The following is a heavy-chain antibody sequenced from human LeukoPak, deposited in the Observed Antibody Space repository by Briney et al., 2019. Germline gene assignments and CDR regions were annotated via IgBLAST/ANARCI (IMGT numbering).Heavy chain of an antibody. V-gene: IGHV3-48*01. J-gene: IGHJ3*01. CDR3: AKDTWYVSSWLHAFDL. CDR1: GFTFSSYA. D-gene: IGHD6-13*01. Sequence: PGGSLRLSCAASGFTFSSYAMNWARQAPGKGLEWISFMNSDGSTIHYAESVKGRFTISRDNAENSLYLQMNSLRPEDTAVYYCAKDTWYVSSWLHAFDLWGQGTMVTVSS. CDR2: MNSDGSTI.